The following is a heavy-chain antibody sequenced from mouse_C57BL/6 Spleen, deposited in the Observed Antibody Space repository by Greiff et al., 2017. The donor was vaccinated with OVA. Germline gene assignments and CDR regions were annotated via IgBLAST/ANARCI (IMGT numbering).Heavy chain of an antibody. CDR3: ARVVTTDFDY. CDR1: GYSFTGYY. D-gene: IGHD2-2*01. J-gene: IGHJ2*01. CDR2: INPSTGGT. V-gene: IGHV1-42*01. Sequence: VQLQQSGPELVKPGASVKISCKASGYSFTGYYMNWVKQSPEKSLEWIGEINPSTGGTTYNQKFKAKATLTVDKSSSTAYMQLKSLTSEDSAVYYCARVVTTDFDYWGQGTTLTVSS.